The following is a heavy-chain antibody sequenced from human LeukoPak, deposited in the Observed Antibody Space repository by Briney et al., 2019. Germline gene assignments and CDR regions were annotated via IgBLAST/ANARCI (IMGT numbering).Heavy chain of an antibody. V-gene: IGHV3-23*01. Sequence: GGSLRLSCAASGFTFSSYAMSWVRQAPGKGLEWVSAISGSGGSTYYADSVKGRFTISRDNSKNTLYLQMNSLRAEDTAVYYCVKDRIAYYYDSSGSTEDYWGQGSLVTVSS. J-gene: IGHJ4*02. D-gene: IGHD3-22*01. CDR1: GFTFSSYA. CDR2: ISGSGGST. CDR3: VKDRIAYYYDSSGSTEDY.